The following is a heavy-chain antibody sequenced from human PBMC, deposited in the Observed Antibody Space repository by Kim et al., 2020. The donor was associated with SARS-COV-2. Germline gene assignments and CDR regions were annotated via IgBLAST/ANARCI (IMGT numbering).Heavy chain of an antibody. J-gene: IGHJ4*02. D-gene: IGHD6-13*01. CDR1: GFTFSSYA. V-gene: IGHV3-23*01. CDR2: ISGSTGGT. CDR3: VRDLKRVPAAGGY. Sequence: GGSLRLSCEASGFTFSSYAMSWVRQSPGKGLEWLSVISGSTGGTFYADSVKGRFSISRDNSKNLLYLHMNSLRVEDTAFYYCVRDLKRVPAAGGYWGQGTLVTVSS.